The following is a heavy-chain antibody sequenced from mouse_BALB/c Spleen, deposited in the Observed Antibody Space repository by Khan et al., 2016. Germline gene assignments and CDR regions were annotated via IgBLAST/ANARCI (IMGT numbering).Heavy chain of an antibody. Sequence: QIPLVQSGPELKKPGETVKISCKASGYTFTDYSMHWVKQAPGKGLKWMGWINTETGEPTYADDFKGRFAFSLETSASTAYLEINNLKNEDTATYFCARSTVVARNYYAMDYWGQGTSVTVSS. J-gene: IGHJ4*01. V-gene: IGHV9-2-1*01. CDR3: ARSTVVARNYYAMDY. D-gene: IGHD1-1*01. CDR2: INTETGEP. CDR1: GYTFTDYS.